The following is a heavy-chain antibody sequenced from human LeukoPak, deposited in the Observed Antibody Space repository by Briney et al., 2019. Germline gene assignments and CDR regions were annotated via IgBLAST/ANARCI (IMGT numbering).Heavy chain of an antibody. Sequence: TLSLTCTVSGGSISSGGYYWSWIRQHPGKGLEWIGYIYYSGSTYYNPSLKSRVTISVDSSKNQFSLKLSSVTAADTAVYSCAREATAMVTGLDYWGQGPLATDS. J-gene: IGHJ4*02. CDR3: AREATAMVTGLDY. D-gene: IGHD5-18*01. V-gene: IGHV4-31*03. CDR2: IYYSGST. CDR1: GGSISSGGYY.